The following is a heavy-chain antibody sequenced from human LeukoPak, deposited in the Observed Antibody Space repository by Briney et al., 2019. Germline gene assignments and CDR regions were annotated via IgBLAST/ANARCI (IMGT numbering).Heavy chain of an antibody. Sequence: SETLSLTCTVSGGSISRYYWSWIRQPPGKGLEWIGYIYHTGSADYNPSLKSRVTISIDTSKNQFSLNLSSVTAADTAVYYCAREAGRSSSWFDYWGQGTLVTVSS. D-gene: IGHD6-13*01. V-gene: IGHV4-59*01. CDR1: GGSISRYY. CDR2: IYHTGSA. J-gene: IGHJ4*02. CDR3: AREAGRSSSWFDY.